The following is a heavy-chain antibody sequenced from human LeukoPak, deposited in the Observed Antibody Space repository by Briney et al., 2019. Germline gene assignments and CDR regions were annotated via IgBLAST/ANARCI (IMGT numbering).Heavy chain of an antibody. D-gene: IGHD5-18*01. V-gene: IGHV1-46*03. CDR2: INPSGGST. CDR3: ARDFRAAMVSDWFDL. Sequence: VASVKVSCKASGYTFTSYYMHWVRQAPGQGLEWMGIINPSGGSTSYAQKFQGRVTMTRDMSTSTVYMELSRLRSDDTAVYYCARDFRAAMVSDWFDLWGQGTLVTVSS. CDR1: GYTFTSYY. J-gene: IGHJ5*02.